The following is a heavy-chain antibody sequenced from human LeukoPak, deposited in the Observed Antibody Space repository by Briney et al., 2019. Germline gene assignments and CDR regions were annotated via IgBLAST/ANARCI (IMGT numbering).Heavy chain of an antibody. J-gene: IGHJ4*02. Sequence: GGSLRLSCAASGFSLSTYWMHWVRQAPGKGLVWVSRINPDGSSPNYADSVKGRFTISRDNSKNTLYLQMNSLRAEDTAVYYCARDREYCSGGSCHPGQYYFDYWGQGTLVTVSS. CDR3: ARDREYCSGGSCHPGQYYFDY. V-gene: IGHV3-74*01. CDR2: INPDGSSP. CDR1: GFSLSTYW. D-gene: IGHD2-15*01.